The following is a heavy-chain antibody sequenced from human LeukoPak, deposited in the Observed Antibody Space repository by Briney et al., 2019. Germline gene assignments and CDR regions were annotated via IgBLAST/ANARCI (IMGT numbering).Heavy chain of an antibody. J-gene: IGHJ6*02. V-gene: IGHV1-69*13. CDR1: GGTFSSYA. CDR3: ARVSRYSSGWSGGYYGMDV. D-gene: IGHD6-19*01. Sequence: EASVKVSCKASGGTFSSYAISWVRQAPGQGLERMGGIIPIFGTANYAQKFQGRVAITADESTSTAHMELSSLRSEDTAVYYCARVSRYSSGWSGGYYGMDVWGQGTTVTVSS. CDR2: IIPIFGTA.